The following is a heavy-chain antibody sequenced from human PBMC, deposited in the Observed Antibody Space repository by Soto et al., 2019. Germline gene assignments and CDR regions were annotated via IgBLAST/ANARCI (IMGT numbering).Heavy chain of an antibody. CDR2: IKSKADGGTK. D-gene: IGHD4-17*01. V-gene: IGHV3-15*01. J-gene: IGHJ4*02. Sequence: EVQLVESGGDVVKPGGSLRLSCAASGFTFGNAWMSWVRQAPGKGLEWVARIKSKADGGTKDDAAPGKGRITISSDESQNTAYQQMNRLNTADTAVYECTSLYYGHWGQGTLVTVSS. CDR1: GFTFGNAW. CDR3: TSLYYGH.